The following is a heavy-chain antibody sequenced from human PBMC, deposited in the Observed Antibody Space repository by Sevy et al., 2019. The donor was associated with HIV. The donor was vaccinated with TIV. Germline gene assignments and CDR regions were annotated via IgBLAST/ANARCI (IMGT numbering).Heavy chain of an antibody. CDR2: IITKNHGGTP. V-gene: IGHV3-49*04. Sequence: GGSLRLSCTGSGFNIADYYMTWVRQAPGKGLDWVGFIITKNHGGTPEYGASVKGSFTISRDDSKNTIYLQMHSLKTEDTGIYYCARNAREAWRGSGVYYNVTDGFDPWGQGTLVTVSS. CDR3: ARNAREAWRGSGVYYNVTDGFDP. CDR1: GFNIADYY. J-gene: IGHJ5*02. D-gene: IGHD3-10*01.